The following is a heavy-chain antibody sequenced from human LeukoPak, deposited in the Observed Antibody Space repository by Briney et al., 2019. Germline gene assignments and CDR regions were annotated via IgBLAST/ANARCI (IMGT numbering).Heavy chain of an antibody. CDR1: GFTFSSYA. CDR2: ISYDGSNK. J-gene: IGHJ4*02. D-gene: IGHD6-6*01. CDR3: AREAPTYSSSSIRREGYFDY. V-gene: IGHV3-30-3*01. Sequence: GGSLRLSCAASGFTFSSYAMSWVRQAPGKGLEWVAVISYDGSNKYYADSVKGRFTISRDNSKNTLYLQMNSLRAEDTAVYYCAREAPTYSSSSIRREGYFDYWGQGTLVTVSS.